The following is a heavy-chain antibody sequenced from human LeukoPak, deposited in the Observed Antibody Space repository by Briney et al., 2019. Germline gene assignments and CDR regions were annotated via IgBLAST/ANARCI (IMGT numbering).Heavy chain of an antibody. CDR2: INPSGGST. V-gene: IGHV1-46*01. CDR3: ASKPQEVPGDLYYYYYYMDV. D-gene: IGHD2-2*01. CDR1: GYTFTSYY. J-gene: IGHJ6*03. Sequence: AASVKVSCKASGYTFTSYYMHWVRQAPGQGLEWMGIINPSGGSTSYAQKFQGRVTITADESTSTAYMELSSLRSEDTAVYYCASKPQEVPGDLYYYYYYMDVWGKGTAVTVSS.